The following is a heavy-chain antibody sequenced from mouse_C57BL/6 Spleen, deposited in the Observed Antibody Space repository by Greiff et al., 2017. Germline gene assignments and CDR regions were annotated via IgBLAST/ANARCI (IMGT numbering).Heavy chain of an antibody. CDR1: GYTFTSYW. V-gene: IGHV1-74*01. D-gene: IGHD1-1*01. J-gene: IGHJ3*01. CDR2: IHPSDSDT. Sequence: QVHVKQPGAELVKPGASVKVSCKASGYTFTSYWMHWVKQRPGQGLEWIGRIHPSDSDTNYNQKFKGKATLTVDKSSSTAYMQLSSLTSEDSAVYYCAREATVVPFAYWGQGTLVTVSA. CDR3: AREATVVPFAY.